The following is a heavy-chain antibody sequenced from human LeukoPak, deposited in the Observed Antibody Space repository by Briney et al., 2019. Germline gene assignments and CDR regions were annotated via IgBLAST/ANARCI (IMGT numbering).Heavy chain of an antibody. CDR2: IWYDGSNK. Sequence: GGSLRLSCAASGFTFSSYGMHWVRQAPGKGLEWVAVIWYDGSNKYYADSVKGRFTISRDNSKNTLYLQMNSLRAEDTAVYYCATDPVELVGATAIDYWGQGTLVTVSS. D-gene: IGHD1-26*01. J-gene: IGHJ4*02. V-gene: IGHV3-33*01. CDR3: ATDPVELVGATAIDY. CDR1: GFTFSSYG.